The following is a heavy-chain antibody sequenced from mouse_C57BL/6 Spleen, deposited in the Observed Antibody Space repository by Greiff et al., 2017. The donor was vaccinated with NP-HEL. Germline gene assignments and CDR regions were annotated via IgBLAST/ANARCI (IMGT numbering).Heavy chain of an antibody. Sequence: VQLQQPGAELVKPGASVKMSCKASGYTFTSYWITWVKQRPGQGLEWIGDIYPGSGSTNYNEKLKSKATLTVDTSSNTASMQLSSLTSEDSAVYYCARGIPYYYGSRGYAMDYWGQGTSVTVSS. CDR1: GYTFTSYW. CDR2: IYPGSGST. V-gene: IGHV1-55*01. D-gene: IGHD1-1*01. CDR3: ARGIPYYYGSRGYAMDY. J-gene: IGHJ4*01.